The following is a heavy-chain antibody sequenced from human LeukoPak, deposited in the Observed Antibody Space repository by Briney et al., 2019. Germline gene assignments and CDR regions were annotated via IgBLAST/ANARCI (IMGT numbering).Heavy chain of an antibody. D-gene: IGHD3-10*01. Sequence: ASVKVSCKASGYTFTSYGISWVRQAPGQGLEWMGWISAYNGKTNYAQKLQGRVTMTTDTSTSTAYMELSSLRSEDTAVYYCASYYYGSGSYLAYYYYMDVWGKGTTVTVSS. J-gene: IGHJ6*03. CDR1: GYTFTSYG. CDR3: ASYYYGSGSYLAYYYYMDV. V-gene: IGHV1-18*01. CDR2: ISAYNGKT.